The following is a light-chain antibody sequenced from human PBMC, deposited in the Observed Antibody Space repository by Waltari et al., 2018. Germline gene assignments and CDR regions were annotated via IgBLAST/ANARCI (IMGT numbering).Light chain of an antibody. V-gene: IGLV2-14*03. CDR2: DVS. CDR1: SSDVGCYNY. Sequence: QSALTQPASVSGSPGPSITISCTGTSSDVGCYNYFSWYQQHPGKAPKLMIYDVSNRPSGVSNRFSGSKSGNTASLTISGLQAEDEADYYCSSYTSSSTWVFGGGTKLTVL. J-gene: IGLJ3*02. CDR3: SSYTSSSTWV.